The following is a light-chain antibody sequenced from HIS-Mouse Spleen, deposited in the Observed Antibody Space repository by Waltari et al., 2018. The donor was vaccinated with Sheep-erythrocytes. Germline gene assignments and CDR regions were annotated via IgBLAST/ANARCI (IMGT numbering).Light chain of an antibody. Sequence: SYELTQPPSVPVSPGQTARITCSGDALPKQYAYWYQPKPGQAPVLVIYKDSERPSGIPERFSGSSSGTTVTLTISGVQAEDEADYYCQSADSSGTYVFGTGTKVTVL. CDR2: KDS. CDR3: QSADSSGTYV. V-gene: IGLV3-25*03. J-gene: IGLJ1*01. CDR1: ALPKQY.